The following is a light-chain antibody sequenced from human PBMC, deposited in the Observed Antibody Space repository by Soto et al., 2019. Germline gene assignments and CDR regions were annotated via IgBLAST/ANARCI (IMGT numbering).Light chain of an antibody. V-gene: IGLV2-23*01. CDR2: EGS. CDR3: CSYPGSRTSPSV. J-gene: IGLJ1*01. Sequence: QSALTQPASVSGSPGQSITISCTGTSSDVGSYNLVSWYQQHPGKAPKLMIYEGSKRPSGGSNRFSGSKSGNTASLTISGLQAEDESYYYCCSYPGSRTSPSVFGTATKVTVL. CDR1: SSDVGSYNL.